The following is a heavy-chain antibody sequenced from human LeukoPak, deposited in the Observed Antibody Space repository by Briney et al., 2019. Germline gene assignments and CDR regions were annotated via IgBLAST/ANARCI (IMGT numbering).Heavy chain of an antibody. CDR3: ARDRGSLRGYAFDI. V-gene: IGHV4-34*01. CDR1: GGSFSGYY. Sequence: SETLSLTCAVYGGSFSGYYWSWIRQPPGKGLEWIGEINHSGSTNYNPSLKSRVTISVDTSKNQFSLKLSSVTAADTAVYYCARDRGSLRGYAFDIWGQGTLVTVSS. J-gene: IGHJ3*02. D-gene: IGHD2-15*01. CDR2: INHSGST.